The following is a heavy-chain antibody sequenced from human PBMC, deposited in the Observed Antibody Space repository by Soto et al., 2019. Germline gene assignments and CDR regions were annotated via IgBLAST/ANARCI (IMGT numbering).Heavy chain of an antibody. CDR2: IYYSGST. CDR1: GDSIRSYY. Sequence: PSDTLSLTYTVSGDSIRSYYWTWVLQPPGKGLELIGYIYYSGSTRYNPSLKSRVTISVDMSKNQFSLKLSSVIAADTAVYYCARAYGGFDNGLDVWGQGTTVTVSS. CDR3: ARAYGGFDNGLDV. V-gene: IGHV4-59*01. D-gene: IGHD5-12*01. J-gene: IGHJ6*02.